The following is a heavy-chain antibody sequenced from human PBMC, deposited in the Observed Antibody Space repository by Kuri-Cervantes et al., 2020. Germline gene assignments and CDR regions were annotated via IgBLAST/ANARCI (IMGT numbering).Heavy chain of an antibody. CDR3: ARGGSSGYYYGLDYGMDV. J-gene: IGHJ6*02. CDR2: INPSGGST. D-gene: IGHD3-22*01. V-gene: IGHV1-46*01. CDR1: GYTFTSYY. Sequence: ASVKVSCKASGYTFTSYYMHWVRQAPGQGLAWMGIINPSGGSTSYAQKFQGRVTMTRDTSTSTVYMELSSLRSEDTAVYYCARGGSSGYYYGLDYGMDVWGQGTTVTVSS.